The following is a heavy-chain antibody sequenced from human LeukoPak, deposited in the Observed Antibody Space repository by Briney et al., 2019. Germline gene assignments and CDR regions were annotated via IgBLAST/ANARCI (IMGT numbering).Heavy chain of an antibody. CDR1: GGSIRSYY. CDR2: ISTTGST. CDR3: ARAGGDDTTDY. V-gene: IGHV4-4*07. D-gene: IGHD2-21*02. J-gene: IGHJ4*02. Sequence: SETLSLPCTVSGGSIRSYYWSWIRQPAGKGLEWIGRISTTGSTNFNPSLTSRVTMSVDTPKNQFFLKLSSVTAADTAVYYCARAGGDDTTDYWGQGTLVTVSS.